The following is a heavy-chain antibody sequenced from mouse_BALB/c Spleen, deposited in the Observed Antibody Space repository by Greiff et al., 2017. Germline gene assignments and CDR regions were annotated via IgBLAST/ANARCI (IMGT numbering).Heavy chain of an antibody. V-gene: IGHV2-9*02. J-gene: IGHJ1*01. Sequence: QVQLKESGPGLVAPSQTLSISCTASGFSLTSYGVHWVRQPPGKGLEWLGVIWAGGSTNYDSALMYRMSISKDNSSSQVFLKLISLQTDDAAMYYCAGGRRAWYFDVWGAGTTVTVSA. CDR2: IWAGGST. CDR3: AGGRRAWYFDV. CDR1: GFSLTSYG. D-gene: IGHD3-1*01.